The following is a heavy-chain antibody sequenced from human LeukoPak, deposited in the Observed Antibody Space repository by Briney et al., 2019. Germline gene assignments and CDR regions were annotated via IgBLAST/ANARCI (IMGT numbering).Heavy chain of an antibody. CDR2: IYYSGST. V-gene: IGHV4-59*01. CDR1: GGSIGNFY. Sequence: SAPLSLTCPVSGGSIGNFYWSWIRQPPGKGLEWIGYIYYSGSTNYNPSLKSRVTISVDTSKNQFSLKLSSVTAADTAVYYCARGDYYDSSGPTTSYYFDYWGQGTLVTVSS. J-gene: IGHJ4*02. D-gene: IGHD3-22*01. CDR3: ARGDYYDSSGPTTSYYFDY.